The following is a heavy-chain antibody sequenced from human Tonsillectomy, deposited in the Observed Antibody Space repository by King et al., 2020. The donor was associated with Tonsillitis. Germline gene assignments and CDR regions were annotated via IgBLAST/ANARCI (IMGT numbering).Heavy chain of an antibody. J-gene: IGHJ3*02. CDR3: ARGVGYDILNDAAFDI. D-gene: IGHD3-9*01. Sequence: VQLVESGGGLVKPGGSLRLSCAASGFTFSDYYMSWIRQAPGKGLEWVSYISSSSSYTNYADSVKGRFTISRDNAKNPLYLQMNSLRAEDTAVYYCARGVGYDILNDAAFDIWGQGTMVSVSS. CDR1: GFTFSDYY. CDR2: ISSSSSYT. V-gene: IGHV3-11*05.